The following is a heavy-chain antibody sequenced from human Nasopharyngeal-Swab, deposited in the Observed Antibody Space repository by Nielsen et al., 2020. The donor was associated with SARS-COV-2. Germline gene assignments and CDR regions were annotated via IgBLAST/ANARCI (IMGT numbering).Heavy chain of an antibody. CDR3: ARGGSSGESSFDY. V-gene: IGHV3-30-3*01. Sequence: GESLKISCEASGLTFSSYAMHWVRQAPGKGLEWVAVISYDGSIKKSADSVEGRFTISRDNSKNTLYLQMNSLRTDDTAVYYCARGGSSGESSFDYWGQGTLVTVSA. D-gene: IGHD3-16*01. J-gene: IGHJ4*02. CDR1: GLTFSSYA. CDR2: ISYDGSIK.